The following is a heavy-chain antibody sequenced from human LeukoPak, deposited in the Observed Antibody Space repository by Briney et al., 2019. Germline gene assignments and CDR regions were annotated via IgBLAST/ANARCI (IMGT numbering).Heavy chain of an antibody. J-gene: IGHJ5*02. CDR1: GGSLSSSSYY. V-gene: IGHV4-39*07. CDR3: ARDRVYSSGWFDP. Sequence: SETLSLTCTVSGGSLSSSSYYWGWIRQPPGKGLEWIGSIYYSGSTYYNPSLKSRVTISVDTSKNQFSLKLSSVTAADTAVYYCARDRVYSSGWFDPWGQGTLVTVSS. D-gene: IGHD6-19*01. CDR2: IYYSGST.